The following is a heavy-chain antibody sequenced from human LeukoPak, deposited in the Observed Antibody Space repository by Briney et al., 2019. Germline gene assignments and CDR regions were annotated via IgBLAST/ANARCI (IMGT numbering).Heavy chain of an antibody. D-gene: IGHD6-19*01. V-gene: IGHV1-18*01. Sequence: ASVKVSCKASGYTFTSYGISWVRQAPGQGLEWMGWISAYNGNTDYAQELQGRVTMTTDTSTSTAYMELRSLRSDDTAVYYCARGGRLAVAGTFDYWGQGTLVTVSS. J-gene: IGHJ4*02. CDR3: ARGGRLAVAGTFDY. CDR1: GYTFTSYG. CDR2: ISAYNGNT.